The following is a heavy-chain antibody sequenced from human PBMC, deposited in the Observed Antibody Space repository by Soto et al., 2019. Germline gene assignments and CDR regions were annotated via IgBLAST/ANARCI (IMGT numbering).Heavy chain of an antibody. Sequence: SETLSLTCSVSGGSISTVGHYWTWIRQPPGKGLEWIGSIYHTGSTYYSKSLRSRLTMAVDTSKSQFSLRLSSVTAADTAVYYCARATGTLRSRNCDYWGQGSLVTVSS. CDR3: ARATGTLRSRNCDY. D-gene: IGHD1-1*01. CDR1: GGSISTVGHY. V-gene: IGHV4-31*03. J-gene: IGHJ4*02. CDR2: IYHTGST.